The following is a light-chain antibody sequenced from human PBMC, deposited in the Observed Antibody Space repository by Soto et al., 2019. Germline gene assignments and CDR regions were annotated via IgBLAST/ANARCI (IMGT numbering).Light chain of an antibody. J-gene: IGKJ4*01. CDR1: QIVSSD. CDR3: QQRANWPLT. CDR2: DAS. Sequence: EILLTQSPATLSLSPGERATLSCRASQIVSSDLAWYQEKHGQAPRLLSYDASNRATGIPARFSGSGSETDFTLTIHSLGPEDFAVYYCQQRANWPLTLGGGTKVEIK. V-gene: IGKV3-11*01.